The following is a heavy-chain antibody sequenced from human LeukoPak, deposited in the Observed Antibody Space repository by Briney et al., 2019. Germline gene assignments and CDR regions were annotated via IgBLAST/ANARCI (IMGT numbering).Heavy chain of an antibody. CDR3: ARYIVSYPHDAFDI. CDR2: IYTSGTT. V-gene: IGHV4-61*02. D-gene: IGHD1-26*01. Sequence: PSETLSLTCTVSGGSISSGNYYYSWIRQPAGKGLEWLGRIYTSGTTSYNPSLKSRVTISVDTSKKQFSLKLSSVTAADTAFYYCARYIVSYPHDAFDIWGQGTMVTVSS. CDR1: GGSISSGNYY. J-gene: IGHJ3*02.